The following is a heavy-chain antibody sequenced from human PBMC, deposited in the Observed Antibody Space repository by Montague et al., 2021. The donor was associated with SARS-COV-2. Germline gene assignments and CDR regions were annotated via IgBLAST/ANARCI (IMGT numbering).Heavy chain of an antibody. CDR2: ISGSGGTT. Sequence: SLRLSCAASGLTFSNYAMSWVRQAPGKGPECVSGISGSGGTTYYADSVKGWFTISRDSSKNTLYLQMNSLRAEDTAVYYCANPKGAFDIWGQGTMVTVSS. J-gene: IGHJ3*02. V-gene: IGHV3-23*01. CDR3: ANPKGAFDI. CDR1: GLTFSNYA.